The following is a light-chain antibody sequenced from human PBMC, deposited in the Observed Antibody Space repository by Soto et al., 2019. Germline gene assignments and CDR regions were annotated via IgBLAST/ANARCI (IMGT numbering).Light chain of an antibody. CDR3: QKYNSAPWT. V-gene: IGKV1-27*01. CDR1: QGISNY. Sequence: DLQMTQSPSSLSASVGDRVTITCRASQGISNYLAWYQQKPGKVPKLLIYAASTLQSGVPSRFSSSGSGTDFTLTISRLQPEDVATYYCQKYNSAPWTFGQGTKVEIK. J-gene: IGKJ1*01. CDR2: AAS.